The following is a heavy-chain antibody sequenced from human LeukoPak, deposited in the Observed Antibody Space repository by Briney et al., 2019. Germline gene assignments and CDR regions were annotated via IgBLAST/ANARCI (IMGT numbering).Heavy chain of an antibody. V-gene: IGHV3-23*01. CDR2: ISGSGGST. D-gene: IGHD3-3*01. CDR3: AKGAEYYDFWSGFDY. Sequence: GGSLRLSCAASGFTFSSHSMNWVRQAPGKGLEWVSAISGSGGSTYYADSVKGRFTISRDNSKNTLYLQMNSLRAEDTAAYYCAKGAEYYDFWSGFDYWGQGTLVTASS. CDR1: GFTFSSHS. J-gene: IGHJ4*02.